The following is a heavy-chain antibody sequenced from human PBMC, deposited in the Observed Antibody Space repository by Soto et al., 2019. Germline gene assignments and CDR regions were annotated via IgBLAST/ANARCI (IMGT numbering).Heavy chain of an antibody. V-gene: IGHV3-23*01. CDR1: GFTFSSYA. CDR3: SLSDRYYGMDV. Sequence: EVQLLESGGGLVQPGGSLRLSCAASGFTFSSYAMSWVRQAPGKGLEWVSSISTSGGSTYYADSVKGRFTISRDNSNNTLYLQMNSLRAEGTAVYYCSLSDRYYGMDVWGLGTTVTVSS. J-gene: IGHJ6*02. CDR2: ISTSGGST.